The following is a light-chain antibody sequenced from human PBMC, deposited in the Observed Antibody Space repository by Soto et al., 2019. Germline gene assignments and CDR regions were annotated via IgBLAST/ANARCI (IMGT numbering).Light chain of an antibody. CDR3: CSYAGSLVG. CDR2: EVS. Sequence: QSVLTQPASVAGSPGQSITISCTGTSSDVGSYNLVSWYQQHPGKAPKLMVYEVSKRPSGVSNRCSGSKSGNTASLTISGLQAEDEADYYCCSYAGSLVGFGGGTQLTVL. CDR1: SSDVGSYNL. J-gene: IGLJ2*01. V-gene: IGLV2-23*02.